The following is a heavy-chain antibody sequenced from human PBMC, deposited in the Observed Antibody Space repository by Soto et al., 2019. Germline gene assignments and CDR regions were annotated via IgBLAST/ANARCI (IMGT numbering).Heavy chain of an antibody. V-gene: IGHV3-66*01. CDR3: ATRMTTAPY. CDR1: GFAVSANY. J-gene: IGHJ4*02. CDR2: IYSGGDT. Sequence: AHLVGSGGGLVQPGGSLRLSCAASGFAVSANYLSWVRQAPGKGLEWVSLIYSGGDTDYADSVRGRFTISRDNSKNTLYLQMNSLKAEGTAVYYCATRMTTAPYWGQGALVNVSS. D-gene: IGHD4-17*01.